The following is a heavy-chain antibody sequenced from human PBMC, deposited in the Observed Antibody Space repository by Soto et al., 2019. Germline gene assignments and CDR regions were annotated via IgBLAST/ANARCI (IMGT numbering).Heavy chain of an antibody. J-gene: IGHJ5*02. CDR2: ISAITGT. CDR3: ARGAGPPCFDP. Sequence: SETLSLTCTVSGGSINTYFWSWIRQPPGKGLEWIGRISAITGTNYNPSLESRVTMSIDRSMNQICLELTAMTAADTAVSYCARGAGPPCFDPWGQGTLVTVSS. V-gene: IGHV4-4*07. CDR1: GGSINTYF.